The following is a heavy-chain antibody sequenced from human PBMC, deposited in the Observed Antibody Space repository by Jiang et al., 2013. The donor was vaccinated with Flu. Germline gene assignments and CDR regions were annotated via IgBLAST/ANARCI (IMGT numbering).Heavy chain of an antibody. D-gene: IGHD3-3*02. V-gene: IGHV3-33*01. J-gene: IGHJ5*02. CDR1: GFTFSSYG. CDR2: IWSDGTRA. CDR3: ARDLSIGAQWFDP. Sequence: GGGVVQPGTSLRLSCATSGFTFSSYGFHWVRQAPGKGLEWVALIWSDGTRANYVDSVKGRFTISRDNPKSTLYLQMNSLRAEDTAVYYCARDLSIGAQWFDPRGRGTLVTVSS.